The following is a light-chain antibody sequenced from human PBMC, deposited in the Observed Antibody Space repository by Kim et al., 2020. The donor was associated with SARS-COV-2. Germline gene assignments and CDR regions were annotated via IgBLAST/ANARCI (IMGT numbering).Light chain of an antibody. J-gene: IGKJ2*01. CDR1: QSVSSSY. CDR3: QQYGSSPYT. CDR2: GAS. V-gene: IGKV3-20*01. Sequence: LPPGERATLSCRASQSVSSSYLAWYQQKPGQAPRLLIYGASSRATGIPDRFSGSGSGTDFTLTISRLEPEDFAVYYCQQYGSSPYTFGQGTKLEIK.